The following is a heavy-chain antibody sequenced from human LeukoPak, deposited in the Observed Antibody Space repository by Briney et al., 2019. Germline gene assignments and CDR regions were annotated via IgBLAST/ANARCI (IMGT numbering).Heavy chain of an antibody. D-gene: IGHD2-2*01. CDR3: ARGSKYCSSTSCYPPAMTLYYYYYGMDV. V-gene: IGHV1-18*01. CDR1: GYTFTSYG. Sequence: GASVKVSCKASGYTFTSYGISWVRQAPGQGLEWMGWISAYNGNTNYAQKFQGRVTITADESTSTAYMELSSLRSEDTAVYYCARGSKYCSSTSCYPPAMTLYYYYYGMDVWGQGTTVTVSS. CDR2: ISAYNGNT. J-gene: IGHJ6*02.